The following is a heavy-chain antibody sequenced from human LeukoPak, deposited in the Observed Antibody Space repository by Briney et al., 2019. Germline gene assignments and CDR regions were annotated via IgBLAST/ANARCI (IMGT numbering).Heavy chain of an antibody. D-gene: IGHD2/OR15-2a*01. CDR2: IFYSGGST. Sequence: SSETLSLTCTVSGGPIIGHWWSWIRQPPGKGLEWIGDIFYSGGSTNYNPSLKSRLTMSLDTSKNQFSLKLTSVTAADTAMYYCARRNTADASIDFWGQGTLVTASS. V-gene: IGHV4-59*08. CDR3: ARRNTADASIDF. J-gene: IGHJ4*02. CDR1: GGPIIGHW.